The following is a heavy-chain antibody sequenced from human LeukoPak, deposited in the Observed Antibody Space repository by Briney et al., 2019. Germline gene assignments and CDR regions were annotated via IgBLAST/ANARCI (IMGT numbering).Heavy chain of an antibody. CDR3: ARDFNRARYSATGYIFDY. CDR1: GFTFSTYW. V-gene: IGHV3-74*01. D-gene: IGHD3-16*02. Sequence: GGSLRLSCAASGFTFSTYWMHWVRQAPGKGLVWVSRVNTNGSSTNFADSVKGRFTISRDNAKNTLYLQMNSLRAEDTAVYYCARDFNRARYSATGYIFDYWGQGTPVTVSS. J-gene: IGHJ4*02. CDR2: VNTNGSST.